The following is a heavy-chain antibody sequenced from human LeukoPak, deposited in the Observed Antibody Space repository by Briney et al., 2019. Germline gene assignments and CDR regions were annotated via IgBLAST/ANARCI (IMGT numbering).Heavy chain of an antibody. CDR2: INNDGRSA. V-gene: IGHV3-74*01. J-gene: IGHJ4*02. CDR3: ARNYNGMSN. CDR1: GLTFSNYG. D-gene: IGHD1-26*01. Sequence: SGGSLSLSCAASGLTFSNYGMMWVRQAPRKGVGWVSYINNDGRSATYADSVKGRFTISRDNAKNTLYLQMNSLKAEDSAMYYCARNYNGMSNWGQGTLVIVSS.